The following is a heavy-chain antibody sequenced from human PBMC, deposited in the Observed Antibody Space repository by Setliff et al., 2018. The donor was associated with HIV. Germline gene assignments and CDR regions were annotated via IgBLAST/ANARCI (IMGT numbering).Heavy chain of an antibody. V-gene: IGHV4-39*01. D-gene: IGHD2-15*01. Sequence: PSETLSLTCTVSGDSVNDRSYFWGWIRQPPGKGLEWIGTFYYNGDSRCNPSLKSRVTISVDTSKNQFSLNLNSVTAADTAVYYCGRHHDSDFSGDPDWFDPWGQGILVTVSS. CDR1: GDSVNDRSYF. CDR3: GRHHDSDFSGDPDWFDP. J-gene: IGHJ5*02. CDR2: FYYNGDS.